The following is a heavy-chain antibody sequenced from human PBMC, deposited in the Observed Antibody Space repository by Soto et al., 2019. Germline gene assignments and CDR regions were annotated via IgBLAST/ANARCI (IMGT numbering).Heavy chain of an antibody. D-gene: IGHD2-8*02. V-gene: IGHV4-30-4*01. Sequence: PSETLSLTCTVSGGSISSGDHYWSWIRQSPGKGLEWIGYIYYTGTTNYNPSLESRIAISVNTSRRQFSLNLTSVTAADTALYYCARLPHLGYCSGDNCDRDHWGQGTLVTVSS. J-gene: IGHJ4*02. CDR1: GGSISSGDHY. CDR3: ARLPHLGYCSGDNCDRDH. CDR2: IYYTGTT.